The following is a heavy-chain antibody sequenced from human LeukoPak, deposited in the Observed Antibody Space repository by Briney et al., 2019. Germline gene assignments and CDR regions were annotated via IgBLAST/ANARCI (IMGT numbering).Heavy chain of an antibody. CDR2: INHTGST. D-gene: IGHD3-10*02. Sequence: SSETLPLTCSVYGVSFSGYYWSWIRQPPAKGLAWIGEINHTGSTNFNPSLKSRVTISVDTSKNQFSLKLSSVTAADTAVYYCARAAYYVPVWGQGTMVTVSS. CDR1: GVSFSGYY. V-gene: IGHV4-34*01. CDR3: ARAAYYVPV. J-gene: IGHJ3*01.